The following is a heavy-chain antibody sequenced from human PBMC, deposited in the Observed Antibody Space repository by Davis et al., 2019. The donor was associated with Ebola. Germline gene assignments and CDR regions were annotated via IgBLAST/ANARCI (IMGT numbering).Heavy chain of an antibody. Sequence: AASVKVSCKASGGTFSSYAISWVRQAPGQGLEWMGGIIPIFGTANYAQKFQGRVTITADKSTSTAYMELSSLRSEDTAVYYCASDRALGYCSGGSCPGDYYYYGMDVWGQGTTVTVSS. CDR3: ASDRALGYCSGGSCPGDYYYYGMDV. D-gene: IGHD2-15*01. CDR1: GGTFSSYA. V-gene: IGHV1-69*06. J-gene: IGHJ6*02. CDR2: IIPIFGTA.